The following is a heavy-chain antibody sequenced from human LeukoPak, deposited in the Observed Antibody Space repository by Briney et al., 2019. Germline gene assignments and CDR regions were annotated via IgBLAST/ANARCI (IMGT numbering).Heavy chain of an antibody. V-gene: IGHV4-59*12. CDR1: GGSISGYY. CDR3: ASQGGGSYPFDY. Sequence: SETLSLTCTVSGGSISGYYWSWIRQPPGKGLEWIGYIYYSGSTNYNPSLKSRVTISVDTSKNQFSLKLSSVTAADTAVYYCASQGGGSYPFDYWGQGTLVTVSS. CDR2: IYYSGST. D-gene: IGHD1-26*01. J-gene: IGHJ4*02.